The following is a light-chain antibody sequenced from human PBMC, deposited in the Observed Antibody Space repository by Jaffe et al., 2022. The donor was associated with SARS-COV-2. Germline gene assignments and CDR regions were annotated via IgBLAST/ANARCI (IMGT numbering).Light chain of an antibody. J-gene: IGLJ1*01. CDR1: SSDVGGYNY. Sequence: QSALTQPPSASGSPGQSVTISCTGTSSDVGGYNYVSWYRQHPGKAPQLMIYEVNKRPSGVPDRFSGSKSGNTASLTVSGLQAEDEADYYCSSYAGTNIGVFGTGTKVTVL. CDR3: SSYAGTNIGV. CDR2: EVN. V-gene: IGLV2-8*01.